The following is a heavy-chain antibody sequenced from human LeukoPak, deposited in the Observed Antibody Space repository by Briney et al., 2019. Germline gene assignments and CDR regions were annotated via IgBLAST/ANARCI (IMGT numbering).Heavy chain of an antibody. CDR3: AKTSIVVVTAYYFDY. CDR2: ISWNSGSI. CDR1: GFTFDDYA. D-gene: IGHD2-21*02. V-gene: IGHV3-9*01. J-gene: IGHJ4*02. Sequence: GGSLRLSCAASGFTFDDYAMHWVRHAPGKGLEWVSGISWNSGSICYADSVKGRFTISRDNAKNSLYLQMNSLRAEDTALYYCAKTSIVVVTAYYFDYWGQGTLVTVSS.